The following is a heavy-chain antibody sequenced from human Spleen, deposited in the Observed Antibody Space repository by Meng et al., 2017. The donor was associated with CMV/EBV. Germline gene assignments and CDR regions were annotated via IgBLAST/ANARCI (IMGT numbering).Heavy chain of an antibody. Sequence: SETLSLTCTVIGGSVTGGSYYWSWIRQSPERGLEWIGYIYYSGSTNYNPSLKSRVTISLDTSMNQFSLNLTSVTAADTAVYYCAREVVAATGVWFDPWGQGTLVTVSS. CDR1: GGSVTGGSYY. CDR2: IYYSGST. CDR3: AREVVAATGVWFDP. J-gene: IGHJ5*02. D-gene: IGHD2-15*01. V-gene: IGHV4-61*01.